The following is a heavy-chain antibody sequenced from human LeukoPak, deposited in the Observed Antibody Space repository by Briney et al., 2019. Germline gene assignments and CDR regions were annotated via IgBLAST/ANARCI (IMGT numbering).Heavy chain of an antibody. V-gene: IGHV3-23*01. CDR1: GFTYSSYA. D-gene: IGHD6-6*01. CDR2: ISGSGGST. Sequence: GGSLRLSCAASGFTYSSYAMSWVRQAPGNGLEWVSAISGSGGSTYYADSVKGRFTISRDNSKNTLYLQMNSLRAEDTAVYYCAKDGAARPTIYYYYNYMDVWGKGTTVTVSS. J-gene: IGHJ6*03. CDR3: AKDGAARPTIYYYYNYMDV.